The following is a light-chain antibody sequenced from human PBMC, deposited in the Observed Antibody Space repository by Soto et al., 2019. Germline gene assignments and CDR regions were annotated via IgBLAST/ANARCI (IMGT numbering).Light chain of an antibody. Sequence: QSVRTHPAPVSWSPGHSITISCTGSSSAVGSYRLVSWYQCHPGKVPKLIIYEGNKRPSGVSNRFSGSEPGNTASLTISGLQAEDEADYYCCSSAPSRTVVFGTGTKVT. J-gene: IGLJ1*01. V-gene: IGLV2-23*01. CDR1: SSAVGSYRL. CDR2: EGN. CDR3: CSSAPSRTVV.